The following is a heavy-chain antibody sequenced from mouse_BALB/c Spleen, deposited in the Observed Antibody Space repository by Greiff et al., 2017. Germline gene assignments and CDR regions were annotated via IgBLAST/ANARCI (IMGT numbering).Heavy chain of an antibody. V-gene: IGHV1-9*01. CDR2: ILPGSGST. Sequence: VKLMESGAELMKPGASVKISCKATGYTFSSYWIEWVKQRPGHGLEWIGEILPGSGSTNYNEKFKGKATFTADTSSNTAYMQLSSLTSEDSAVYYCASEGWGNYSDYWGQGTTLTVSS. J-gene: IGHJ2*01. CDR3: ASEGWGNYSDY. CDR1: GYTFSSYW. D-gene: IGHD2-3*01.